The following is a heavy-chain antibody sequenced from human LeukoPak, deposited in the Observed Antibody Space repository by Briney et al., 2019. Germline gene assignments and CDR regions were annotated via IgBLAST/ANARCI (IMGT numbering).Heavy chain of an antibody. J-gene: IGHJ4*02. D-gene: IGHD6-19*01. CDR2: IYPGDSDI. Sequence: GESLQISCQASGYTFTSYWIGWVRQMPGKGLEWMGIIYPGDSDIRYSPSFQGQVTISADKSISTAYLQWSSLKASDTAMYYCARHAPGGWYSDYWGQGTLVTVSS. CDR1: GYTFTSYW. V-gene: IGHV5-51*01. CDR3: ARHAPGGWYSDY.